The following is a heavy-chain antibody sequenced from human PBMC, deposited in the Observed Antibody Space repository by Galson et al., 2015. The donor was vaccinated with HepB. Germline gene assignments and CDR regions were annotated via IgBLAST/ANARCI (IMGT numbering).Heavy chain of an antibody. J-gene: IGHJ4*02. V-gene: IGHV3-7*03. CDR3: AREIARGLEYCSGGSCYSLGYFDY. CDR2: IKQDGSEK. Sequence: SLRLSCAASGFTFSSYWMSWVRQAPGKGLEWVANIKQDGSEKYYVDSVKGRFTISRDNAKNSLYLQMNSLRAEDTAVYYCAREIARGLEYCSGGSCYSLGYFDYWGQGTLVTVSS. CDR1: GFTFSSYW. D-gene: IGHD2-15*01.